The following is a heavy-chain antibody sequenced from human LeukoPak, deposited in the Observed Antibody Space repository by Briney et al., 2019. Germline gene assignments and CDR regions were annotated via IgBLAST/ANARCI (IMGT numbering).Heavy chain of an antibody. D-gene: IGHD3-10*01. V-gene: IGHV3-30*03. CDR2: ISYDGSNK. CDR1: GFTFSDYW. Sequence: GGSLRLSCTASGFTFSDYWMTWVRQAPGKGLEWVAVISYDGSNKYYADSVKGRFTISRDNSKNTLYLQMNSLRAEDTAVYYCARDWITMVRGVIIGFYGMDVWGQGTTVTVSS. J-gene: IGHJ6*02. CDR3: ARDWITMVRGVIIGFYGMDV.